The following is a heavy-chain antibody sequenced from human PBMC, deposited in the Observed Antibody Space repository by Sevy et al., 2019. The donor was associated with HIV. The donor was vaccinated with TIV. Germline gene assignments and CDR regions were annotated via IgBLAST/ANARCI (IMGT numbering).Heavy chain of an antibody. J-gene: IGHJ6*02. Sequence: GGSLRLSCAASGFTFSSYWMSWVRQAPGKGLEWVANIKQDGSEKYYVDSVKGRFTISRDNAKNSLYLQMHSLRAEDTAVYYCARDGSLYSNLYYYGMDVWGQGTTVTVSS. CDR2: IKQDGSEK. D-gene: IGHD4-4*01. CDR1: GFTFSSYW. CDR3: ARDGSLYSNLYYYGMDV. V-gene: IGHV3-7*01.